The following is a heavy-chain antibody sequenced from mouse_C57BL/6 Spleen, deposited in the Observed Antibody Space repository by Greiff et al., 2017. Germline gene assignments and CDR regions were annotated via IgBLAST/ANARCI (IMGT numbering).Heavy chain of an antibody. V-gene: IGHV1-18*01. D-gene: IGHD1-1*01. CDR3: AGCYYGRGYFDV. Sequence: EVQLQQSGPELVKPGASVKIPCKASGYTFTDYNMDWVKQSHGKSLEWIGDINPNNGGTIYNQKFKGKATLTVDKSSSTAYMELRSLTSEDTAVYYCAGCYYGRGYFDVWGTGTTVTVSA. CDR1: GYTFTDYN. J-gene: IGHJ1*03. CDR2: INPNNGGT.